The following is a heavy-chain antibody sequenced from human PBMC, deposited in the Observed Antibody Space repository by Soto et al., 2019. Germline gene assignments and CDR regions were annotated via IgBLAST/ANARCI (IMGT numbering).Heavy chain of an antibody. D-gene: IGHD1-26*01. J-gene: IGHJ5*02. CDR3: ARHAPGRSGWELLLYWFDP. CDR1: GGSISSSSYY. V-gene: IGHV4-39*01. Sequence: SETLSRTCTVSGGSISSSSYYWGWIRQPPGKGLEWIGSIYYSGSTYYNPSLKSRVTISVDTSKNQFSMKLSSVTAADTAVYYCARHAPGRSGWELLLYWFDPWGQGTLVTVYS. CDR2: IYYSGST.